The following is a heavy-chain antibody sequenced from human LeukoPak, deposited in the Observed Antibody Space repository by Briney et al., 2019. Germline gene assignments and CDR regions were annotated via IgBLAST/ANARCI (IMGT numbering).Heavy chain of an antibody. J-gene: IGHJ4*02. V-gene: IGHV3-23*01. D-gene: IGHD4-17*01. Sequence: GGSLRLSCAASGFTFSSYAMSWVRQAPGKGLEWVSAISGSGGSTYYADSVKGRFTISRENAKNSLYLQMNSLRAEDTAVYYCARVGRLQYGDYVAFDYWGQGTLVTVSS. CDR3: ARVGRLQYGDYVAFDY. CDR2: ISGSGGST. CDR1: GFTFSSYA.